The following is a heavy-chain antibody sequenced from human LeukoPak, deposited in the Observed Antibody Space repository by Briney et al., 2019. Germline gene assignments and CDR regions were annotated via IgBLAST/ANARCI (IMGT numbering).Heavy chain of an antibody. CDR3: ARAGQYCSSTSCQHRRYYYGMDV. CDR1: GYTFTSYG. Sequence: GASVKVSCKASGYTFTSYGISWVRQAPGQGLEWMGWISAYNGNTNHAQKLQGRVTMTTDTSTSTAYMELRSLRSDDTAVYYCARAGQYCSSTSCQHRRYYYGMDVWGKGTTVTVSS. D-gene: IGHD2-2*01. J-gene: IGHJ6*04. CDR2: ISAYNGNT. V-gene: IGHV1-18*04.